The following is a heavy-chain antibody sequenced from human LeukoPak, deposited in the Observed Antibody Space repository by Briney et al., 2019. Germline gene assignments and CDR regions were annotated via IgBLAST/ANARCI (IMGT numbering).Heavy chain of an antibody. CDR2: IYYSGST. D-gene: IGHD6-19*01. CDR1: GGSISSSSYY. J-gene: IGHJ5*02. V-gene: IGHV4-39*07. Sequence: SETLSLTCTVSGGSISSSSYYWGWIRQPPGKGLEWIGSIYYSGSTYYNPSLKSRVTISVDTSKNQFSLKLSSVTAADTAVYYCARTPRWLVFGWFDPWGQGTLVTVSS. CDR3: ARTPRWLVFGWFDP.